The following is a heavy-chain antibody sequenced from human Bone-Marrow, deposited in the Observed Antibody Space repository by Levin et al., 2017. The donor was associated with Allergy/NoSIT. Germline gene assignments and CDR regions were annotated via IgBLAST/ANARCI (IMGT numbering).Heavy chain of an antibody. CDR2: IIPIFGTA. V-gene: IGHV1-69*13. Sequence: SVKVSCKASGGTFSSYAISWVRQAPGQGLEWMGGIIPIFGTANYAQKFQGRVTITADESTSTAYMELSSLGSEDTAVYYCARSLGGVVVPGGTRDGARFDPWGQGTMVTVSS. CDR3: ARSLGGVVVPGGTRDGARFDP. D-gene: IGHD2-2*01. J-gene: IGHJ5*02. CDR1: GGTFSSYA.